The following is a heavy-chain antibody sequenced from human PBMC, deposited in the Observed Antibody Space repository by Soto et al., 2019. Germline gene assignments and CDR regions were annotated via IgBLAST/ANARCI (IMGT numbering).Heavy chain of an antibody. V-gene: IGHV1-69*13. D-gene: IGHD2-8*01. CDR2: IIPIFGTA. J-gene: IGHJ6*02. CDR3: ARSCTNGVCYTNPYYYYGMDV. Sequence: SGKVSVKASGDTFSSYAISWVRQAPGQGLEWMGGIIPIFGTANYAQKFQGRVTITADESTSTAYMGLSSLRSEDTAVYYCARSCTNGVCYTNPYYYYGMDVWGQGTTVTVSS. CDR1: GDTFSSYA.